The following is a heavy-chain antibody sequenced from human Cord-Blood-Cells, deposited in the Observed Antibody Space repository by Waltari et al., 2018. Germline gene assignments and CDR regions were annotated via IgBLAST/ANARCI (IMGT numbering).Heavy chain of an antibody. D-gene: IGHD2-15*01. CDR1: GYPFTSYG. CDR3: ARGMRIGDCSGGSCYWFDP. CDR2: ISAYNGNT. J-gene: IGHJ5*02. V-gene: IGHV1-18*04. Sequence: QVQLVQSGAEVKKPGASVKVSCKASGYPFTSYGISWVRQAPGQGLEWMGWISAYNGNTNEAQKLQGTVTMTTDTSTSTAYMELRSLRADDTAVYYCARGMRIGDCSGGSCYWFDPWGQGTLVTVSS.